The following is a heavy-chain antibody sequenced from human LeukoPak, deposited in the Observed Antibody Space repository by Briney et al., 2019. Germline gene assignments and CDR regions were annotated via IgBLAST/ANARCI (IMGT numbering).Heavy chain of an antibody. J-gene: IGHJ4*02. CDR2: ISVSGAST. D-gene: IGHD3-3*01. CDR1: GSTFSTYA. V-gene: IGHV3-23*01. CDR3: AKVILRYYDFWSGYDY. Sequence: GGSLRLAWAVSGSTFSTYAMSWVRQAPGKGLEWVSGISVSGASTYYADSVKGRFTISRDNSKNTLYLQMNSLRAEDTAVYYCAKVILRYYDFWSGYDYWGPGTLVTVSS.